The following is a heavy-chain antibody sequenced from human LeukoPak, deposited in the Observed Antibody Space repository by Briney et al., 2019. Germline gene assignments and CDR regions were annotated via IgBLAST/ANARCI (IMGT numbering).Heavy chain of an antibody. CDR1: SGSISTSNYY. J-gene: IGHJ5*02. CDR2: IFYSGST. D-gene: IGHD3-10*01. Sequence: PSETLSLTCTVSSGSISTSNYYWGWVRQPPGKALEWIGNIFYSGSTYYSPSLKSRVTISVDTSKNQFSLKLSSVTAADTAVYYCARHFREDYYYGSGSYYWFDPWGQGTLVTVSS. V-gene: IGHV4-39*01. CDR3: ARHFREDYYYGSGSYYWFDP.